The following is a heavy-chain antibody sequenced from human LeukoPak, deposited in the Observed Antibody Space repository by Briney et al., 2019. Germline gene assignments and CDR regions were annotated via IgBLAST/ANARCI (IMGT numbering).Heavy chain of an antibody. CDR1: GFNFSDYS. V-gene: IGHV3-21*01. Sequence: GGSLRLSCAASGFNFSDYSMSWVRQAPGQGLEWVSHISISPSYIHYADSVQGRFTISRDNAKNSLYLQMNSLRAEDTAVYYCARVLRYFDWLRTQTDYWGQGTLVTVSS. J-gene: IGHJ4*02. D-gene: IGHD3-9*01. CDR2: ISISPSYI. CDR3: ARVLRYFDWLRTQTDY.